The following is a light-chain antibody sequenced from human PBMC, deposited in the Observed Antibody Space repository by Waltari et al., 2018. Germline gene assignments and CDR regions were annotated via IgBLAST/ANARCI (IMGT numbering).Light chain of an antibody. J-gene: IGLJ2*01. Sequence: QSALTQPPSASGSPGQSVSISCTGTSSDVGGYKYVSWYQQHPGQAPKLLIYEVSKLPSGVPDRFSGSKSGNTASLTVSGLQVEDEAGYYCSSYAGNNVVFGGGTKLTVL. V-gene: IGLV2-8*01. CDR2: EVS. CDR3: SSYAGNNVV. CDR1: SSDVGGYKY.